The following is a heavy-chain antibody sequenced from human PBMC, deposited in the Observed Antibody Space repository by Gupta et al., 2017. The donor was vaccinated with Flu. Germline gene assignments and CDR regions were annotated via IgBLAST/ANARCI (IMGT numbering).Heavy chain of an antibody. CDR2: ISGDGSRK. J-gene: IGHJ4*02. CDR3: ARGCGNGDNCFYLDY. Sequence: QVQLVESGGGVVQPGRSLRLSCAASGFIFSNHGMHWVRQAPGKGLEWVAVISGDGSRKYYVDSMKGRFTISRDNSKSTLYLQMNGLTVEDTAVYYCARGCGNGDNCFYLDYWGQGTLVAVS. V-gene: IGHV3-30*03. D-gene: IGHD2-15*01. CDR1: GFIFSNHG.